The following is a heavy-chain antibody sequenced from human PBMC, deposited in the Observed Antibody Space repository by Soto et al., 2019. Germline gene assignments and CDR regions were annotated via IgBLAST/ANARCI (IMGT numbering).Heavy chain of an antibody. D-gene: IGHD2-21*02. Sequence: GESLKISCKASGYNFPSYWISWVRQMPGKGLEYMGRIDPTDSYTNYSPSFQGHVTISADKSISTAYLQWTSLKASDTAMYFCARETAITTHEYYSIDVWGQGNTVTVSS. V-gene: IGHV5-10-1*01. CDR3: ARETAITTHEYYSIDV. J-gene: IGHJ6*02. CDR2: IDPTDSYT. CDR1: GYNFPSYW.